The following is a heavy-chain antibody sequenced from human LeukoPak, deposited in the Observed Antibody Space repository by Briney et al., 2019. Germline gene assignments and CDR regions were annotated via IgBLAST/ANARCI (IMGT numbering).Heavy chain of an antibody. D-gene: IGHD3-3*01. CDR1: GGSISISSYY. Sequence: SETLSLTCTVSGGSISISSYYWGWIRQPPGKGLEWIGSIYYSGSTYYNPSLKSRVTISVDTSSNQFSLKLSSVTAADTAVYYCARCGYYDFWSGYNPATSDYWGQGTLVTVSS. J-gene: IGHJ4*02. CDR3: ARCGYYDFWSGYNPATSDY. CDR2: IYYSGST. V-gene: IGHV4-39*01.